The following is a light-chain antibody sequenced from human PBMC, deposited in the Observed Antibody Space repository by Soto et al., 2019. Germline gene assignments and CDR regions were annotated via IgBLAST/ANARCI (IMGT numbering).Light chain of an antibody. CDR3: QQYGSSPPGT. CDR2: GAS. Sequence: ESVLTQSPGCLSLSPGERATLSCRASQSFSSSYLAWYQQKPGQAPRLLIYGASSRATGIPDRFSGSGSGTDFTLTISRLEPEDSAVYYCQQYGSSPPGTFGQGTKEDI. CDR1: QSFSSSY. J-gene: IGKJ1*01. V-gene: IGKV3-20*01.